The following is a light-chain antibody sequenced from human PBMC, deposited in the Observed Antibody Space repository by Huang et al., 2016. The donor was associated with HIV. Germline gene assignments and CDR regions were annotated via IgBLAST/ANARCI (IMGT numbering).Light chain of an antibody. CDR1: QCLLYIDGKTH. V-gene: IGKV2D-29*01. Sequence: DIVMTQTPLSLSVAPGQPASISCNSTQCLLYIDGKTHLYWYLQKPGQPPHLLISEVSNRFSGVPDRFSGSGSGTHFTLTIVRVEAGDVAFYYCMQGMQLPFTFGQGTRLEIK. CDR3: MQGMQLPFT. CDR2: EVS. J-gene: IGKJ5*01.